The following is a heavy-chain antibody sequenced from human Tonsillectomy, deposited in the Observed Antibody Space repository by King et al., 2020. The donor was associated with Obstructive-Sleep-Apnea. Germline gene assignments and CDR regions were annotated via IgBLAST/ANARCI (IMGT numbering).Heavy chain of an antibody. V-gene: IGHV4-59*08. CDR1: GGSISSYD. CDR3: ARHDDLAIFDY. Sequence: QLQESGPGLVKPSETLSLTCTVSGGSISSYDWSWILQPPGKGLEWMGDIYYSGSTNYNPSLKSRVTISGDTSKNQFSLKLSSVTAADTAVYYCARHDDLAIFDYWGQGTLVTVSS. J-gene: IGHJ4*02. CDR2: IYYSGST.